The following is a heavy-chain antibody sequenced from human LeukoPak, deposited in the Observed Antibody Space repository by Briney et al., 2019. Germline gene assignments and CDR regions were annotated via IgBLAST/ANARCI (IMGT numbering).Heavy chain of an antibody. CDR1: GGTFSSYA. V-gene: IGHV1-69*13. CDR2: IIPIFGTA. Sequence: ASVKVSCKASGGTFSSYAISWVRQAPGQGFEWMGGIIPIFGTANYAQKFQGRVTITADESTSTAYMELSSLRSEDTAVYYCARAQMPNNWFDPWGQGTLVTVSS. D-gene: IGHD2-2*01. J-gene: IGHJ5*02. CDR3: ARAQMPNNWFDP.